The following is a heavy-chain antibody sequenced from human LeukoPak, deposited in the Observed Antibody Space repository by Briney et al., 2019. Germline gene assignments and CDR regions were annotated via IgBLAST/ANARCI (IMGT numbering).Heavy chain of an antibody. CDR3: AKDLTRLSWFGESPDY. J-gene: IGHJ4*02. CDR2: ISGSDGST. D-gene: IGHD3-10*01. Sequence: PGGSLRLSCAASGFTFSSYAMSWVRQAPGKGLEWVSGISGSDGSTNYADSVKGRFTISRDNSKNTLYLQMNSLRAEDTAVYYCAKDLTRLSWFGESPDYWGQGTLVTVSS. V-gene: IGHV3-23*01. CDR1: GFTFSSYA.